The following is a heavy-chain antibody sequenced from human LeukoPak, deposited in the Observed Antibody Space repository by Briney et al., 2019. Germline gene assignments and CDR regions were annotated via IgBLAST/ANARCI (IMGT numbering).Heavy chain of an antibody. J-gene: IGHJ4*02. CDR2: IYTAGET. CDR1: GFTVSNNY. D-gene: IGHD3-16*01. V-gene: IGHV3-53*05. CDR3: ANEGD. Sequence: GGSLRLSCIVPGFTVSNNYMSWVRQAPGKGLEWVSVIYTAGETYYADSVKGRFTISRDISKNTVYLQMNSLRADDTAMYYCANEGDWGQGTLVTVSS.